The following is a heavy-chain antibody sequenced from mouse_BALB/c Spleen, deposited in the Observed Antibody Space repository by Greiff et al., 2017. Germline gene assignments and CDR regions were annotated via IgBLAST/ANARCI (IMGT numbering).Heavy chain of an antibody. J-gene: IGHJ3*01. CDR1: GFTFSSYA. D-gene: IGHD1-2*01. CDR2: ISSGGST. Sequence: EVKLEESGGGLVKPGGSLKLSCAASGFTFSSYAMSWVRQTPEKRLEWVASISSGGSTYYPDSVKGRFTISRDNARNILYLQMSSLRSEDTAMYYCARGLSGSWFAYWGQGTLVTVSA. CDR3: ARGLSGSWFAY. V-gene: IGHV5-6-5*01.